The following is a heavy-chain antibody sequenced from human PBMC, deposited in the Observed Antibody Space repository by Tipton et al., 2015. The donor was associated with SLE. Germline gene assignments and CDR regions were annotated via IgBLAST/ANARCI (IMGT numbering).Heavy chain of an antibody. J-gene: IGHJ4*02. CDR2: INHSGST. Sequence: LRLSCAVYGGSFSGHYWSWIRQSPGKGLEWIGEINHSGSTIHNPSLKSRVTISGDTSKNQFSLKLSSVTAADTAVYYCARRCGMGLYRWGQGTLVTVSS. CDR3: ARRCGMGLYR. CDR1: GGSFSGHY. D-gene: IGHD3-3*01. V-gene: IGHV4-34*01.